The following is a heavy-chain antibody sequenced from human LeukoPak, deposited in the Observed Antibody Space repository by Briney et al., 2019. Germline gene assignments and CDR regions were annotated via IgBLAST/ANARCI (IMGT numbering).Heavy chain of an antibody. Sequence: ASVTVSCTASVYTFTGYCMHWVRQAPGQGLEWMGWINPNSGGTNYAQKFQGRVTMTRDTSISTAYMELSRLRSDDTAVYYCARPYSSGWSASPKYFDYWGQGTLVTVSS. V-gene: IGHV1-2*02. CDR1: VYTFTGYC. CDR3: ARPYSSGWSASPKYFDY. D-gene: IGHD6-19*01. CDR2: INPNSGGT. J-gene: IGHJ4*02.